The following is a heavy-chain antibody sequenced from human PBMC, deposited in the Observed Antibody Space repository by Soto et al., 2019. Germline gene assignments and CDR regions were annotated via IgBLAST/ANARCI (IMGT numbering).Heavy chain of an antibody. D-gene: IGHD4-17*01. J-gene: IGHJ6*02. V-gene: IGHV3-33*01. Sequence: GGSLRLSCAASGFTFSSYGMHWVRQAPGKGLEWVAVIWYDGSNKYYADSVKGRFTISRDNSKNTLYLQMNSLRAEDTAVYYCARDSSLYGDYDSGMDVWGQGTTVTVSS. CDR2: IWYDGSNK. CDR1: GFTFSSYG. CDR3: ARDSSLYGDYDSGMDV.